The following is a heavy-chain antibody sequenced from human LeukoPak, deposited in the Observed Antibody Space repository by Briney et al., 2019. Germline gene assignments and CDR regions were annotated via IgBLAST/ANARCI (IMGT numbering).Heavy chain of an antibody. CDR2: IYYSGST. CDR1: GGSISSYY. D-gene: IGHD1-26*01. J-gene: IGHJ4*02. V-gene: IGHV4-59*01. CDR3: ARSRVVGATPFDY. Sequence: SETLSLTCADSGGSISSYYWSWIRQPPGKGLEWIGYIYYSGSTNYNPSLKSRVTISVDTSKNQFCLKLSSVTAADTAVYYCARSRVVGATPFDYWGQGTLVTVSS.